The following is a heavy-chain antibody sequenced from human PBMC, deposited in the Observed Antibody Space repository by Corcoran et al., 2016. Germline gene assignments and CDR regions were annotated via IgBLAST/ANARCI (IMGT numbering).Heavy chain of an antibody. Sequence: EVQLVESGGGLVQPGGSLRLSCAASGFTFSSYSMNWVRQAPGKGLEWVSYISSSSTIYYADSVKGRFTISRDNAKNSLYLQMNSLRDEDTAVYYCASWDYYDSSGYYSLQYNWFDPWGQGTLVTVSS. CDR1: GFTFSSYS. J-gene: IGHJ5*02. D-gene: IGHD3-22*01. CDR2: ISSSSTI. CDR3: ASWDYYDSSGYYSLQYNWFDP. V-gene: IGHV3-48*02.